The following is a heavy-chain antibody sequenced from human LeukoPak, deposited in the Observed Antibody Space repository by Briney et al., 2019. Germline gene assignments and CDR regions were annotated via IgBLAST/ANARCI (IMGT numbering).Heavy chain of an antibody. CDR1: GGSFSGYY. D-gene: IGHD3-9*01. V-gene: IGHV4-34*01. CDR3: ARGPPAKYDILTGYYNFHY. Sequence: SETLSLTCSVYGGSFSGYYWTWIRQPPGKGLEWIGEINHSGRTNYNPSLKSRVTISVDTSKNQFSLKLNSVTAADTSVYYCARGPPAKYDILTGYYNFHYWGQGTLVTVYS. J-gene: IGHJ4*02. CDR2: INHSGRT.